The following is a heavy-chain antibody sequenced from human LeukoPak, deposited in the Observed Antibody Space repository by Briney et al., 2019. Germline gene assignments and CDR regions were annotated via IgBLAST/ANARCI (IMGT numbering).Heavy chain of an antibody. D-gene: IGHD3-22*01. V-gene: IGHV3-33*06. CDR3: AKCSTYYYDSSGYYYFDY. CDR2: IWYDGSNK. Sequence: PGRSLRLSCAASGFTFSSYGMHWVRQAPGKGLEWVAVIWYDGSNKYYADSVKGRFTISRDNSKNTLYPQMNSLRAEDTAVYYCAKCSTYYYDSSGYYYFDYWGQGTLVTVSS. J-gene: IGHJ4*02. CDR1: GFTFSSYG.